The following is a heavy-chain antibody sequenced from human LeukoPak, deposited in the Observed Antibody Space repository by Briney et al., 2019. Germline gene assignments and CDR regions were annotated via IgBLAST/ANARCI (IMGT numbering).Heavy chain of an antibody. Sequence: GGSLRLSCAASGFTFSDYYMSWIRQAPGKGLEWVSYISSSGSTIYYADSVKGRFTISRDNAKNSLYLQMNSLRAEDTAVYYCARVVGSSSPLALYYSYYYMDVWGKGTTVTVSS. CDR1: GFTFSDYY. D-gene: IGHD6-13*01. CDR2: ISSSGSTI. V-gene: IGHV3-11*04. J-gene: IGHJ6*03. CDR3: ARVVGSSSPLALYYSYYYMDV.